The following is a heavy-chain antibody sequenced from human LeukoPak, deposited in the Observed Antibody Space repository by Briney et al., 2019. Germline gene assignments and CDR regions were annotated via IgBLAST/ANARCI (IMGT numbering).Heavy chain of an antibody. Sequence: KPGGPLRLSCAASGFTFSSYSMNWVRQAPGKGLEWVSSISSSSSYIYYADSVKGRFTISRDNAKNSLYLQMNSLRAEDTAVYYCANQGGSGSYYNFDYWGQGTLVTVSS. J-gene: IGHJ4*02. D-gene: IGHD3-10*01. CDR2: ISSSSSYI. CDR1: GFTFSSYS. V-gene: IGHV3-21*01. CDR3: ANQGGSGSYYNFDY.